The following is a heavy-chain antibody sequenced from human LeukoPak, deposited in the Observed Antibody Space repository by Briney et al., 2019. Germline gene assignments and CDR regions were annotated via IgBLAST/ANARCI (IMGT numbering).Heavy chain of an antibody. CDR3: ATTSYYYDSPDY. J-gene: IGHJ4*02. CDR1: GAFINTNGYF. D-gene: IGHD3-22*01. V-gene: IGHV4-39*01. Sequence: SETLSLTCTVSGAFINTNGYFWGWIRQPPGKGLEWIGNIYYSGNIYFNPSLKSRVTISADPSKNQFSLKLSSVTAADTAVYYCATTSYYYDSPDYWGQGTLVTVSS. CDR2: IYYSGNI.